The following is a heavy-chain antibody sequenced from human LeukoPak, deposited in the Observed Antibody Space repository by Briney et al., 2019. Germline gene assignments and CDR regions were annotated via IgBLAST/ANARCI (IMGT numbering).Heavy chain of an antibody. V-gene: IGHV3-13*01. Sequence: GGSLRLSCAASGFTFRAFDMNWVGQSAGKGLEWVSGIGPDGDIYYAASVKGRFTISRENGENSVHLQMNSLRAGDTAVYYCVRDSNYYAMDVWGQGTTVTVSS. CDR1: GFTFRAFD. J-gene: IGHJ6*02. CDR2: IGPDGDI. CDR3: VRDSNYYAMDV. D-gene: IGHD2-8*01.